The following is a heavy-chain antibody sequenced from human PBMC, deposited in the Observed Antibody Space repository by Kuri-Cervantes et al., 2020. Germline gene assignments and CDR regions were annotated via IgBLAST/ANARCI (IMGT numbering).Heavy chain of an antibody. J-gene: IGHJ4*02. CDR2: ISTSSRTI. D-gene: IGHD3-22*01. V-gene: IGHV3-48*01. Sequence: GESLKISCAASGFTFSSYAMTWVRQAPGKGLEWLSYISTSSRTIYYAGSLKGRFTISRDNAKNSLYLQMNSLRAEDTAVYYCARVADSTGYWGWGQGTQVTVSS. CDR3: ARVADSTGYWG. CDR1: GFTFSSYA.